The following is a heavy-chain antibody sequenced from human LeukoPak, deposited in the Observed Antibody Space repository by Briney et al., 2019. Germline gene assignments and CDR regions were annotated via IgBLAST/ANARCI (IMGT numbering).Heavy chain of an antibody. D-gene: IGHD5-24*01. CDR2: ISYDGSNK. CDR3: AQDGWLHNGQSGY. J-gene: IGHJ4*02. V-gene: IGHV3-30*18. Sequence: QPGRSLRLSCAASGFTFSSYGMHWVRQAPGKGLEWVAVISYDGSNKYYADSVKGRFTISRGNSKNTLYLQMNSLRAEDTAVYYCAQDGWLHNGQSGYWGQGTLVTVSS. CDR1: GFTFSSYG.